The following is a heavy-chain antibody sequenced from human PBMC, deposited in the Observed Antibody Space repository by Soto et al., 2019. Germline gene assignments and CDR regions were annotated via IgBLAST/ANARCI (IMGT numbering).Heavy chain of an antibody. V-gene: IGHV4-39*01. Sequence: QLQLQESGPGLVKPSETLSLTCTVSGGSISSSSYYWGWIRQPPGKGLEWIGSIYYSGSTYYNPSLKSRVTISVDTSKNQFSLKLSSVTAADTAVYYCARREWTTVTTRGWFDPWGQGTLVTVSS. J-gene: IGHJ5*02. CDR3: ARREWTTVTTRGWFDP. CDR1: GGSISSSSYY. D-gene: IGHD4-4*01. CDR2: IYYSGST.